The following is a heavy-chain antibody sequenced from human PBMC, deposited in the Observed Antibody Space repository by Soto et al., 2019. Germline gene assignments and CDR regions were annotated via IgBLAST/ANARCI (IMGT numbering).Heavy chain of an antibody. Sequence: QLQLQESGSGLVKPSQTLSLTCAGSGGSISSGGYSWSWIRQPPGKGLEWIGYIYHSGSTYYNPSLKSRVTTSVDRSKTQVSLKLSSVTAADTAVYYCARGMTTVTTFDYWGQGTLVTVSS. CDR2: IYHSGST. J-gene: IGHJ4*02. CDR3: ARGMTTVTTFDY. V-gene: IGHV4-30-2*01. CDR1: GGSISSGGYS. D-gene: IGHD4-17*01.